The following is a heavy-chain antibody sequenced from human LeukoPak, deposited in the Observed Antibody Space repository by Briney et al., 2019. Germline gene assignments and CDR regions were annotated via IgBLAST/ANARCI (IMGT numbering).Heavy chain of an antibody. D-gene: IGHD3-16*01. CDR1: GVTSRSFW. V-gene: IGHV3-7*03. CDR3: ARDWALAFDY. Sequence: QGSSPRLPCAASGVTSRSFWVCSGRQAPQHPREWVANIKQDVSEKYYVNSVKGRFTIYRDNGKSSLYLQMNSLRGEDAAVYYCARDWALAFDYWGQGTLVTVSS. CDR2: IKQDVSEK. J-gene: IGHJ4*02.